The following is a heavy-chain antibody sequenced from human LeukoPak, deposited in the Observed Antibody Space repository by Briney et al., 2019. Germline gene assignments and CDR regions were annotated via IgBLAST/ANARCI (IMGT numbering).Heavy chain of an antibody. CDR2: INWNGGST. V-gene: IGHV3-20*04. CDR1: GFTFDDYG. D-gene: IGHD3-22*01. Sequence: GGSLRLSCAASGFTFDDYGMSWGRHAPGKGREWVSGINWNGGSTGYADSVKGRFTISRDNAKNSLYLQMNSLRAEDTALYYCARLFSYDSSGYPNNWGQGTLVTVSS. J-gene: IGHJ4*02. CDR3: ARLFSYDSSGYPNN.